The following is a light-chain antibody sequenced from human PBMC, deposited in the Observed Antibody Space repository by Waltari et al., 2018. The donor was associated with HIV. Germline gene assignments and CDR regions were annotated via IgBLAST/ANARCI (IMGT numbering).Light chain of an antibody. Sequence: QSALTQPRSVSGSPGQSVTISCTGSSCDVGGYNYVSWYQQHPTKAPKLIIYDVSERPSGVPDRFSGSKSGNRASLTISGLQAEDEADYYCYSYAGSLLFGGGTKLTVL. CDR2: DVS. V-gene: IGLV2-11*01. CDR1: SCDVGGYNY. CDR3: YSYAGSLL. J-gene: IGLJ2*01.